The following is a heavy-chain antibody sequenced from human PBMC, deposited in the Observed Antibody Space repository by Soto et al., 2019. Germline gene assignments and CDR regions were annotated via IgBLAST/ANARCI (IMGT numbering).Heavy chain of an antibody. D-gene: IGHD3-22*01. CDR3: ARGWPRGIVVAPGFGSFDI. Sequence: QVQLVQSGAEVKKPGASVKVSCKASGYTFTGYYMHWVRQAPGQGLEWMGWINPNSGGTNYAQKFQGWVTMTRDTSISTAYMELSRLRSDDTAVYYCARGWPRGIVVAPGFGSFDIWGQGTMVTVSS. CDR2: INPNSGGT. J-gene: IGHJ3*02. V-gene: IGHV1-2*04. CDR1: GYTFTGYY.